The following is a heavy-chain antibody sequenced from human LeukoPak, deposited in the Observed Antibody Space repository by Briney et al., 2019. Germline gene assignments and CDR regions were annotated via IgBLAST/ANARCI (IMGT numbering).Heavy chain of an antibody. CDR1: GYTFVTYG. CDR3: TRASFDH. Sequence: ASVKASCKACGYTFVTYGINGVRQAPSQRPEWMGWISTYNGNSKNALKFQDRVTLTRDTSTTTADRELRSLTSDDRAVYYCTRASFDHWGQGTLVIVSS. CDR2: ISTYNGNS. V-gene: IGHV1-18*01. J-gene: IGHJ4*02.